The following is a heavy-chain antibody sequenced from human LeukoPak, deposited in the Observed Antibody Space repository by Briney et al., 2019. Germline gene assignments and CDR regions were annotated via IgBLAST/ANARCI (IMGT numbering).Heavy chain of an antibody. CDR3: ARNYDFWSGYSGMDV. CDR2: INYSGSM. J-gene: IGHJ6*02. Sequence: SETLSLTCTVSGGSISSGGYFWSWIRQDPGKGLEWIGYINYSGSMYYSPSLKSRLTISADTSKNQFSLRLRSVTAADTAVYYCARNYDFWSGYSGMDVWGQGTTVTVSS. CDR1: GGSISSGGYF. D-gene: IGHD3-3*01. V-gene: IGHV4-31*03.